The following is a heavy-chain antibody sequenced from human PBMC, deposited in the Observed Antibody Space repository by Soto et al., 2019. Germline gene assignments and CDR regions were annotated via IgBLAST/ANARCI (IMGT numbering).Heavy chain of an antibody. Sequence: ASVKVSCKASGYTFTSYAMHWVRQAPGQRLEWMGWINAGNGNTKYSQKFQGRVTITRDTSASTAYMELSSLRSEDTAVYYCARGFTPILWFGELPSLSTWFAPWGQGTLVPVSS. CDR3: ARGFTPILWFGELPSLSTWFAP. V-gene: IGHV1-3*01. D-gene: IGHD3-10*01. CDR2: INAGNGNT. CDR1: GYTFTSYA. J-gene: IGHJ5*02.